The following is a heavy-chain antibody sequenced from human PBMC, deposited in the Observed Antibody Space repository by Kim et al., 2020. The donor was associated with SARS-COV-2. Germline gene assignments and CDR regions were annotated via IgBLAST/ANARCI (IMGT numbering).Heavy chain of an antibody. CDR2: FHHIGST. V-gene: IGHV4-4*02. CDR3: AMVDRCVHVVAFAI. J-gene: IGHJ3*02. D-gene: IGHD3-10*01. CDR1: GGSIISDPHW. Sequence: SETLSLTCAVSGGSIISDPHWWSWVRHSPGTGLEWIGYFHHIGSTDSNASVTSLVTISLYSTPNPVSLHVFSVPSAATAISYCAMVDRCVHVVAFAI.